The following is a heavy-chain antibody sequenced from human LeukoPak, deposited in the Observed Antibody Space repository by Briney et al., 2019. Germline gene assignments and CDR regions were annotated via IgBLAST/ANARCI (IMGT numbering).Heavy chain of an antibody. CDR1: GFTFSNYA. J-gene: IGHJ4*02. V-gene: IGHV3-23*01. CDR2: INDRGSST. Sequence: RPGGSLRLSCAASGFTFSNYAMSWVRQAPVKGLEWVSGINDRGSSTYYADSVKGRFTISRDNSKNTLYLQMNSLRTEDTAVYYCATPPHDYGDYYFDFWGQGTLVTVSS. D-gene: IGHD4-17*01. CDR3: ATPPHDYGDYYFDF.